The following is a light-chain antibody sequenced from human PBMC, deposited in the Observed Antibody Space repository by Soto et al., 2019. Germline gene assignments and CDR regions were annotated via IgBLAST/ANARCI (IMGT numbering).Light chain of an antibody. J-gene: IGKJ1*01. CDR2: AAS. CDR1: QSISSW. Sequence: DIQMTQSPSTLSASVGDRVTITCRASQSISSWLAWYQQKPGKAPNLLIYAASTLQSGVPSRFSGSGSGTDFSLTISSLQPEDSATYFCLQHNSYPRTFGQGTMVDVK. CDR3: LQHNSYPRT. V-gene: IGKV1-5*01.